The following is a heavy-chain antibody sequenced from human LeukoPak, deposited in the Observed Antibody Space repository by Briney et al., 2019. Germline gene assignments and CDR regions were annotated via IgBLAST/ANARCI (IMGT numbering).Heavy chain of an antibody. J-gene: IGHJ4*02. CDR1: GFIFSRYW. CDR3: VRLLDSDY. Sequence: PGGSLRLSCVGSGFIFSRYWMHWVRQAPGKGLVWVSRINSDGSATEYADSVKGRFTISRDNAKNTLYLQMNSLRPEDTAVYYCVRLLDSDYWGQGTLVTVPS. CDR2: INSDGSAT. V-gene: IGHV3-74*01. D-gene: IGHD2-15*01.